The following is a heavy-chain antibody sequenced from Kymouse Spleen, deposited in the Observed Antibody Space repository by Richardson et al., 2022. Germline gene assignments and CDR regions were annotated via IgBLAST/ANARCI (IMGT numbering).Heavy chain of an antibody. J-gene: IGHJ4*02. CDR1: GFTFSSYS. CDR3: ARAGYSSGWYLFDY. CDR2: ISSSSSTI. Sequence: EVQLVESGGGLVQPGGSLRLSCAASGFTFSSYSMNWVRQAPGKGLEWVSYISSSSSTIYYADSVKGRFTISRDNAKNSLYLQMNSLRDEDTAVYYCARAGYSSGWYLFDYWGQGTLVTVSS. D-gene: IGHD6-19*01. V-gene: IGHV3-48*02.